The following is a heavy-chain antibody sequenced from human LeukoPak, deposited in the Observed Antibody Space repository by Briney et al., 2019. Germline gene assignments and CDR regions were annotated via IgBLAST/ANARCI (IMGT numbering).Heavy chain of an antibody. Sequence: ASVKVSCKASGYTFTSYGISWVRQAPGQGLEWMGWISAYNGNTNCAQKLQGRVTMTTDTSTSTAYMELRSLRSDDTAVYYCARDGEDILTGYYQFGLDYWGQGTLVTVSS. CDR1: GYTFTSYG. V-gene: IGHV1-18*01. J-gene: IGHJ4*02. CDR3: ARDGEDILTGYYQFGLDY. D-gene: IGHD3-9*01. CDR2: ISAYNGNT.